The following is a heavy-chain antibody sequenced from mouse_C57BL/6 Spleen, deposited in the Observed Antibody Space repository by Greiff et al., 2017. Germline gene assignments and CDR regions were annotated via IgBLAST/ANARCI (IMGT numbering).Heavy chain of an antibody. D-gene: IGHD1-1*01. CDR1: GYTFTDYE. V-gene: IGHV1-15*01. CDR3: ARSDGVVAGWYFDV. J-gene: IGHJ1*03. CDR2: IDPETGGT. Sequence: QVQLQQSGAELVRPGASVTLSCKASGYTFTDYEMHWVKQTPVHGLEWIGAIDPETGGTAYNQKFKGKAILTADKSSSTAYMELRSLTSEDSAVYYCARSDGVVAGWYFDVWGTGTTVTVSS.